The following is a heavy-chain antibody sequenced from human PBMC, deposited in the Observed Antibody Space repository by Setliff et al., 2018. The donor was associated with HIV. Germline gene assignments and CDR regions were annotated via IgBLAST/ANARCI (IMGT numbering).Heavy chain of an antibody. Sequence: SGGSLRLSCVVSGFTFSHYGMHWVRQAPGKGLEWVSAISDSGSHKFYADSLKGRFTISRDNAEKSLYLQMNSLRAEDTAVYYCAGENVDIVATTKAIDFWGQGTLVTVSS. D-gene: IGHD5-12*01. CDR2: ISDSGSHK. CDR1: GFTFSHYG. J-gene: IGHJ4*02. V-gene: IGHV3-21*01. CDR3: AGENVDIVATTKAIDF.